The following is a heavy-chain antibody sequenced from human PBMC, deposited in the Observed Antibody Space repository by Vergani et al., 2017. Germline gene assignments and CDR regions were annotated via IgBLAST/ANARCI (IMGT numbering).Heavy chain of an antibody. D-gene: IGHD1-26*01. CDR2: IWYDGSNK. J-gene: IGHJ4*02. Sequence: QVQLVESGGGVVQPGGSLRLSCAASGFTFNSYGMHWVRQAPGKGLEWVAVIWYDGSNKYYADSVKGRFTISRDNSKNTLYLQMNSLRAEDTAVYYCARDQGEVVGATTDYWGQGTLVTVSS. CDR1: GFTFNSYG. V-gene: IGHV3-33*01. CDR3: ARDQGEVVGATTDY.